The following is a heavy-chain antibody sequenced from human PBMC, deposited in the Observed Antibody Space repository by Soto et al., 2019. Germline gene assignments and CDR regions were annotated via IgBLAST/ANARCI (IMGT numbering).Heavy chain of an antibody. CDR2: VNIYKGNT. CDR1: GYTFTSYG. Sequence: QVQLVQSGAEVKKPGASVKVSCKASGYTFTSYGINWVRQAPGQGRAWMGWVNIYKGNTNSAQKIQGRVTMTTDTSTSTAYLELRSLRSDDTAVYYGAREGGGYSYGYYWGQGTQVNVSS. V-gene: IGHV1-18*01. J-gene: IGHJ4*02. D-gene: IGHD5-18*01. CDR3: AREGGGYSYGYY.